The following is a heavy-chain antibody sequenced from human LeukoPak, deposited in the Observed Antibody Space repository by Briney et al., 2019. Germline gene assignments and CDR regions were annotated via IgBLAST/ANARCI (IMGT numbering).Heavy chain of an antibody. D-gene: IGHD2-2*01. J-gene: IGHJ3*02. CDR2: ISGSGGST. V-gene: IGHV3-23*01. Sequence: GGSLRLSCAASGFTFSSYAMSWVRQAPGKGLEWVSAISGSGGSTYYEESVEGRFTISRDNSKNTLYLQMNSLRAEDTAVYYCAKDLRQVPAAGNAFDIWGQGTMVTVSS. CDR3: AKDLRQVPAAGNAFDI. CDR1: GFTFSSYA.